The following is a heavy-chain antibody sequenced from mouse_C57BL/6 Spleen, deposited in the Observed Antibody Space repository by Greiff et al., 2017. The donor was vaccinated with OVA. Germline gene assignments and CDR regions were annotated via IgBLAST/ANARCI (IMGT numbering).Heavy chain of an antibody. CDR1: GFTFTDYY. CDR3: ARSQGGWFAY. CDR2: IRNKANGYTT. Sequence: DVKLVESGGGLVQPGGSLSLSCAASGFTFTDYYMSWVRQPPGKALEWLGFIRNKANGYTTEYSASVKGRFTISRDNSQSILYLQMNALRAEDSATYYCARSQGGWFAYWGQGTLVTVSA. D-gene: IGHD3-1*01. J-gene: IGHJ3*01. V-gene: IGHV7-3*01.